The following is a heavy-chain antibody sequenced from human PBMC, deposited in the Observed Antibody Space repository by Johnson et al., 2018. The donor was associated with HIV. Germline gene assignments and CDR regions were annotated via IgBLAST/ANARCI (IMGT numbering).Heavy chain of an antibody. CDR1: GFTVSSNY. CDR3: ARDLTEYSSSADAFDI. J-gene: IGHJ3*02. D-gene: IGHD6-6*01. V-gene: IGHV3-20*04. Sequence: VQLVESGGGLVQPGGSLRLSCAASGFTVSSNYMSWVRQAPGKGLEWVSGINWRGDTTGYAGSVKGRFTISRDNVKNSLYLEMNSLRAEDTAVYYCARDLTEYSSSADAFDIWGQGTMVTVSS. CDR2: INWRGDTT.